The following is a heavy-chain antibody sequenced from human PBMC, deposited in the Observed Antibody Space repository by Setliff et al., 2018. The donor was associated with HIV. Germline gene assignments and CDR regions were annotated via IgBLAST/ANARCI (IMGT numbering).Heavy chain of an antibody. J-gene: IGHJ5*02. CDR2: FDPQDGET. Sequence: ASVKVSCKVSGFTLNEVSIHWVRQAPGKGLEWMGYFDPQDGETVYAQKFQGRVTMTEDTSTDTAYMELCGLRSEDTAVYYCARGQGGYYYASGSYPNWFDPWGQGTLVTVSS. D-gene: IGHD3-10*01. CDR1: GFTLNEVS. V-gene: IGHV1-24*01. CDR3: ARGQGGYYYASGSYPNWFDP.